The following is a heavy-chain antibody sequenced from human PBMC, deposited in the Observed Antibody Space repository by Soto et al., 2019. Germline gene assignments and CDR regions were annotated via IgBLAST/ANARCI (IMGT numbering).Heavy chain of an antibody. Sequence: GESLKISCKGSGYSFPTYWLAWVRQTPGRGLEYMGIIYPGDSDSRYSPAFQGQVTISADKSINTAYLQWTSLKASDTAIYYCARSRVSTPRLEDPFNIWGQGTMVTVSS. D-gene: IGHD5-12*01. CDR2: IYPGDSDS. CDR3: ARSRVSTPRLEDPFNI. CDR1: GYSFPTYW. V-gene: IGHV5-51*01. J-gene: IGHJ3*02.